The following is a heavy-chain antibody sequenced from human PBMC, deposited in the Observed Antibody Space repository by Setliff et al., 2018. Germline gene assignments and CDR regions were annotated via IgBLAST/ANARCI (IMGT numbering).Heavy chain of an antibody. Sequence: PGGSLSLSCAASGFTFSRSAIHWVRQASGKGLEWVGRVRSRINNFATAYDASVKGRFIISRDDSKNTTYLQMNSLKTEYTAVYYCASDIHNDYDYFDYWGQGIQVTVSS. J-gene: IGHJ4*02. CDR3: ASDIHNDYDYFDY. D-gene: IGHD4-17*01. CDR2: VRSRINNFAT. V-gene: IGHV3-73*01. CDR1: GFTFSRSA.